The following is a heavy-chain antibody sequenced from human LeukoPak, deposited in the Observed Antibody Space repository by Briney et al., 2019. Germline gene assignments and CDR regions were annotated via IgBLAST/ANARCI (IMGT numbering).Heavy chain of an antibody. CDR2: IYPGDSDT. J-gene: IGHJ3*02. V-gene: IGHV5-51*01. Sequence: GEPLKISCKGAGYSFTIYWIGWVRQMPRKGLECMGIIYPGDSDTRYSPSFQGQVTISADKSISTAYLQWSSLKASDTAMHYCARPYSSGRIDAFDIWGQGTMVTVSS. CDR3: ARPYSSGRIDAFDI. CDR1: GYSFTIYW. D-gene: IGHD6-19*01.